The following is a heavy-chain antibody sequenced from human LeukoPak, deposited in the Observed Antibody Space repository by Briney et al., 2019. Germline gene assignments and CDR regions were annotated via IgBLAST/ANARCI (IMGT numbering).Heavy chain of an antibody. J-gene: IGHJ4*02. V-gene: IGHV5-51*01. CDR2: INPGDSDA. Sequence: GESLKISCKGSGYXFTNYWIGWVRQMPGKGLEWMGIINPGDSDARYSPSFQGQVTISADKSISTAYLQWSSLKASDTAIYYCARAWNFDYWGQGTLVTVSS. CDR3: ARAWNFDY. D-gene: IGHD1-1*01. CDR1: GYXFTNYW.